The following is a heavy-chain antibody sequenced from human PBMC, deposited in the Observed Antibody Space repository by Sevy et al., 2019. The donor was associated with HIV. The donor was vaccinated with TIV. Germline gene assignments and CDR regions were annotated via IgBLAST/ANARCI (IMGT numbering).Heavy chain of an antibody. Sequence: GGSLRLSCAASGFTFSSYSMNWVRQAPGKGLEWVSYISSSSSTIYYADSVKGRFTISRDNAKNSLYLTMNSLRDEDTAVYYCASDPDYYDSSGYYSFFDYWGQGTLVTVSS. J-gene: IGHJ4*02. CDR2: ISSSSSTI. CDR3: ASDPDYYDSSGYYSFFDY. CDR1: GFTFSSYS. V-gene: IGHV3-48*02. D-gene: IGHD3-22*01.